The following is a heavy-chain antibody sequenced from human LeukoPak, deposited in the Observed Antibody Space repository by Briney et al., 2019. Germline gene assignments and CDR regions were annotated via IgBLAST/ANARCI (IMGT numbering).Heavy chain of an antibody. CDR2: INPNSGGT. Sequence: ASVKVSCKASGYTFTGYYMHWVRQAPGQGLEWMGWINPNSGGTNYAQKFQGRVTMTRDTSISTAYMELSRLRSDDTAVYYCARDGLLWFGELFYNWFDPWGQGTLVTVSS. CDR3: ARDGLLWFGELFYNWFDP. CDR1: GYTFTGYY. J-gene: IGHJ5*02. D-gene: IGHD3-10*01. V-gene: IGHV1-2*02.